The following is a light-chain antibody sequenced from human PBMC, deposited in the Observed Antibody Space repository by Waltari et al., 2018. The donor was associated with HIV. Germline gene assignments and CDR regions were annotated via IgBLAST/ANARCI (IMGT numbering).Light chain of an antibody. V-gene: IGLV2-14*01. J-gene: IGLJ1*01. CDR1: SSDVGGHNY. CDR2: EVT. CDR3: SSYTSSSTQV. Sequence: QSALTQPASVSGSPGQSITISCTGTSSDVGGHNYVSWYQQHPGKAPKLMIYEVTNRPSGVSNRFSGSESGNTASLTISGLQAEDEADYYCSSYTSSSTQVFGTGTKVTVL.